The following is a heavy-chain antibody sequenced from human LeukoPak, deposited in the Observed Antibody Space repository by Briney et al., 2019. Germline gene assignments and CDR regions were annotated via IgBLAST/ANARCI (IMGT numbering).Heavy chain of an antibody. V-gene: IGHV4-59*01. Sequence: PSETLSLTCTVSGGSMNSYYWSWIRQPPGKGLEWIAYIYYSGITNYNPSLKSRVTISADTSKNQFSLKLSSVTAADTAVYYCARDLVATIPPYYYYYMDVWGKGTTVTVSS. CDR3: ARDLVATIPPYYYYYMDV. D-gene: IGHD5-12*01. CDR1: GGSMNSYY. CDR2: IYYSGIT. J-gene: IGHJ6*03.